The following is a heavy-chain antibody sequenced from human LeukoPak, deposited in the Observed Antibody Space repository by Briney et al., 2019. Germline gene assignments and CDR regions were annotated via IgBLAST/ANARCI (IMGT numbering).Heavy chain of an antibody. Sequence: ASVKVSCKASGYTFTSYGISWVRQAPGQGLEWMGWISAYNGNTNYAQKLQGRVTMTTDTSTSTAYMELRSLRSDDTAVYYCARDYYPEVVAATPFHYYYYYMDVWGKGTTVTISS. CDR2: ISAYNGNT. J-gene: IGHJ6*03. D-gene: IGHD2-15*01. V-gene: IGHV1-18*01. CDR1: GYTFTSYG. CDR3: ARDYYPEVVAATPFHYYYYYMDV.